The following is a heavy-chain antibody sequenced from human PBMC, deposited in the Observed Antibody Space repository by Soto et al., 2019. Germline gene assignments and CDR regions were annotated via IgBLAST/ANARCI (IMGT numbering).Heavy chain of an antibody. CDR1: GFTFSSFA. Sequence: EVQLLESGGGLVQPGGSLRLSCAASGFTFSSFAMSWVRQAPGKGLEWVSAISGSGDSTNYADSVKGRSTISRDNPKNTLYLQMNRLRAEDTAVYYCATLPLYGSSSHPQDYWGQGALVTVSS. CDR3: ATLPLYGSSSHPQDY. V-gene: IGHV3-23*01. D-gene: IGHD6-6*01. CDR2: ISGSGDST. J-gene: IGHJ4*02.